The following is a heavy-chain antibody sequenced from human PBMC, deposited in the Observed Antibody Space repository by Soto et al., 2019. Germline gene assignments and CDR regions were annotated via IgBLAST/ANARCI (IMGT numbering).Heavy chain of an antibody. J-gene: IGHJ6*02. D-gene: IGHD1-7*01. V-gene: IGHV3-30-3*01. Sequence: QVQLVESGGGVVQPGRSLRLSCAASGFTFSSYAMHWVRQAPGKGLEWVAVISYDGNNKYYADSVKGRFTISRDNSKNTLYLHMNSLRAEDTAVYQCARDLDQRTGTTSYYYYGMDVWGQGTTVTVSS. CDR1: GFTFSSYA. CDR3: ARDLDQRTGTTSYYYYGMDV. CDR2: ISYDGNNK.